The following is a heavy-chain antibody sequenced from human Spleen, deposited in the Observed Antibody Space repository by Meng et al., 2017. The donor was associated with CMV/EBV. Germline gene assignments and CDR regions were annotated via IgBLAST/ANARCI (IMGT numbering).Heavy chain of an antibody. J-gene: IGHJ5*02. CDR1: YTFTSYD. Sequence: YTFTSYDINWVRQATGQGLEWMGWMNPNSGNTGYAQKFQGRVTMTRNTSISTAYMELSSLRSEDTAVYYCARSVSGSTSKLGWCAPWGQGTLVTVSS. CDR2: MNPNSGNT. D-gene: IGHD2-2*01. CDR3: ARSVSGSTSKLGWCAP. V-gene: IGHV1-8*01.